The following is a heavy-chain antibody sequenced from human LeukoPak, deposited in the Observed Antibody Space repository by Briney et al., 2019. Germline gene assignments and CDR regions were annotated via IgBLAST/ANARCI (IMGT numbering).Heavy chain of an antibody. CDR3: ASSPAYNWNYVTMGY. D-gene: IGHD1-7*01. V-gene: IGHV3-11*04. CDR1: GFTFSDYY. J-gene: IGHJ4*02. Sequence: GGSLRLSCAASGFTFSDYYMSWIRQAPGKGLEWVSYISSSGSTIYYADSVKGRFTISRDNAKNSLYLQMNSLRAEDTAVYYCASSPAYNWNYVTMGYWGQGTLVTVSS. CDR2: ISSSGSTI.